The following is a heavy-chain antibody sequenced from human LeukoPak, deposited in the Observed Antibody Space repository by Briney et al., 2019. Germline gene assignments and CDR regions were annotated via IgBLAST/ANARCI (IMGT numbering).Heavy chain of an antibody. CDR3: AKGDAAGAYRTDF. V-gene: IGHV3-30*15. CDR2: TSHDESNK. J-gene: IGHJ4*02. Sequence: PGGSLRLFCVASGISLRSYSVLCVRQAPGKGLEWVALTSHDESNKKYADSVRGRYTISRDNSRDTVFLQLSNLRHEDTAVYYCAKGDAAGAYRTDFWGPGTRVTVSP. CDR1: GISLRSYS. D-gene: IGHD6-13*01.